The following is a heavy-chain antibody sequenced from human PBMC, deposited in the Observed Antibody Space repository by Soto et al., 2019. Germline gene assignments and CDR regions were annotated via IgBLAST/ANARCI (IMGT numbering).Heavy chain of an antibody. D-gene: IGHD2-2*01. CDR3: VSKNMVVPGGY. Sequence: QVQLQESGPGLVKPSGTLSLTCAVSGGSISSTNWWSWVRQPPGKGLEWIGEIYHSGSTNYNPSLTSRVTISVDKSENHFSLRLTSVTAADTAVYYCVSKNMVVPGGYWGQGTLVTVSS. CDR1: GGSISSTNW. CDR2: IYHSGST. V-gene: IGHV4-4*02. J-gene: IGHJ4*02.